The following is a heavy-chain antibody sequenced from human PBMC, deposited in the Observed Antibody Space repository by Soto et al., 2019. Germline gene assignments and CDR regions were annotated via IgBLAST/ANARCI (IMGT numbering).Heavy chain of an antibody. V-gene: IGHV3-9*01. J-gene: IGHJ4*02. CDR3: ARDASIAAATIDY. CDR1: GFTFDDHA. Sequence: EVQLVESGGGLVQPGRSLRLSCATSGFTFDDHAMHWVRQAPGKGLEWVSIITWNSGIIDYADSVKGRFTISRDNTNNSLYLQMDNLGPEDTAMYYCARDASIAAATIDYWGQGTLVTVSA. D-gene: IGHD1-26*01. CDR2: ITWNSGII.